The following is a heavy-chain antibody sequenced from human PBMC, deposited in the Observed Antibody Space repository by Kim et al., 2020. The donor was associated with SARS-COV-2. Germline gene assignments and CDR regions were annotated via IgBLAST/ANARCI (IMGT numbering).Heavy chain of an antibody. V-gene: IGHV3-49*04. CDR1: GFAFGDYS. CDR2: ISARTYGGTA. D-gene: IGHD5-12*01. J-gene: IGHJ3*02. Sequence: GESLRLSCTASGFAFGDYSMTWVRQPPGKGLEWVGFISARTYGGTAQCAASVRDRFTISRDDSKSIVYLQMNSLKPEDTAMYFCTRDSYGGPPSDSFDIWGQGTMVTVSS. CDR3: TRDSYGGPPSDSFDI.